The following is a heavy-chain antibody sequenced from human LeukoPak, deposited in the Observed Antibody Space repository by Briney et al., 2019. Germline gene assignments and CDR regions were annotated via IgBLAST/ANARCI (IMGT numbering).Heavy chain of an antibody. CDR3: ARISQRSFDP. J-gene: IGHJ5*02. Sequence: GGSLRLSCAVSGHTLRRYWMSWVRQAPAKGLEWVANIKQDGVEQYYVDSVEGRFTISRDNAKSSLFLQMNSLRAEDTAVYYCARISQRSFDPCGQGTLVTVSS. CDR1: GHTLRRYW. V-gene: IGHV3-7*05. D-gene: IGHD2-15*01. CDR2: IKQDGVEQ.